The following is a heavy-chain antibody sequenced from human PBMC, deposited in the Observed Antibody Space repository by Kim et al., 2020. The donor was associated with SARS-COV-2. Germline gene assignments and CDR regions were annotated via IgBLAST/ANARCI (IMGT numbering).Heavy chain of an antibody. V-gene: IGHV4-39*01. CDR3: ARQGGITMIVVAIQGAFDL. D-gene: IGHD3-22*01. CDR2: IYYSGST. J-gene: IGHJ2*01. CDR1: GGSISSSSYY. Sequence: SETLSLTCTVSGGSISSSSYYWGWIRQPPGKGLEWIGSIYYSGSTYYNPSLKSRVTISVDTSKNQFSLKLSSVTAADTAVYYCARQGGITMIVVAIQGAFDLWGRGTLVTVSS.